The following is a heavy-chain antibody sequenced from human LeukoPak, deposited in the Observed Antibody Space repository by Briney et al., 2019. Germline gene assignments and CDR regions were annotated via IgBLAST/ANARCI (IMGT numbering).Heavy chain of an antibody. CDR2: ISYDGSNK. CDR3: AKDMGITGTYYYYGMDV. V-gene: IGHV3-30-3*01. J-gene: IGHJ6*02. D-gene: IGHD1-7*01. CDR1: GFTFSSYA. Sequence: GGSLRLSCAASGFTFSSYAMHWVRQAPGKGLEWVAVISYDGSNKYYADSVKGRFTISRDNSKNTLYLQMNSLRAEDTAVYYCAKDMGITGTYYYYGMDVWGQGTTVTVSS.